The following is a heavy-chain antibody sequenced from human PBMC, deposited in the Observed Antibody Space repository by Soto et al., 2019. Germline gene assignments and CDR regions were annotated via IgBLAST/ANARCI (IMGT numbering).Heavy chain of an antibody. J-gene: IGHJ6*02. CDR3: ARDSRGFGGARIGYYYYGMDV. CDR2: IYYSGST. Sequence: SETLSFTCTVSGGSISSGGYYWSWIRQHPGKGLEWIGYIYYSGSTYYNPSLKSRVTISVDTSKNQFSLKLSSVTAADTAVYYCARDSRGFGGARIGYYYYGMDVWGQGTTVTVS. D-gene: IGHD3-10*01. CDR1: GGSISSGGYY. V-gene: IGHV4-31*03.